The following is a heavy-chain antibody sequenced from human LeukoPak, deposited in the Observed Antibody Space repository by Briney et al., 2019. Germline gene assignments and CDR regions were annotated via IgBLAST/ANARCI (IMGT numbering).Heavy chain of an antibody. CDR1: GFTFSTYG. Sequence: PGGSLRLSCAASGFTFSTYGMNWVRQAPGKGLEWVSSISDTGSDTYYADSVKGRFPISRDNSKNTLFLHMNSLRIEDTAIYYCAKRVPYSSSSVYFDGWGQGALVTVSS. J-gene: IGHJ4*02. CDR2: ISDTGSDT. D-gene: IGHD6-6*01. V-gene: IGHV3-23*01. CDR3: AKRVPYSSSSVYFDG.